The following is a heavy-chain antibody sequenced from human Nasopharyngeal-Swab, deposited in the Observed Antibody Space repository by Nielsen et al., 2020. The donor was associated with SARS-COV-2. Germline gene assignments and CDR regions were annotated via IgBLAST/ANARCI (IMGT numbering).Heavy chain of an antibody. CDR3: ASPYCSSTSCYYYYGMDV. V-gene: IGHV4-34*01. CDR2: INHSGST. CDR1: GGSFSSYY. J-gene: IGHJ6*02. Sequence: SETLSLTCAVYGGSFSSYYWSWIRQPPGKGLEWIGEINHSGSTNYNPSLKSRVTISVDTSKNQFSLKLSSVTAADTAVYYCASPYCSSTSCYYYYGMDVWGQGTTVTVSS. D-gene: IGHD2-2*01.